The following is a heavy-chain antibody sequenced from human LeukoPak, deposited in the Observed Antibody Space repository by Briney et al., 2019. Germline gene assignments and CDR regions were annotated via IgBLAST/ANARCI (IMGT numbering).Heavy chain of an antibody. CDR3: ARHLGEVYYFDY. V-gene: IGHV4-59*08. J-gene: IGHJ4*02. CDR1: GDSISSYY. D-gene: IGHD3-16*01. Sequence: SQSLSLTCTVSGDSISSYYWSWIRRPPGKGLEWIGFIYYSGSTNHNPSLRSRVSLSVDTSKNQFSLKLSSVTAADTAVYYCARHLGEVYYFDYWGQGTLVTVSS. CDR2: IYYSGST.